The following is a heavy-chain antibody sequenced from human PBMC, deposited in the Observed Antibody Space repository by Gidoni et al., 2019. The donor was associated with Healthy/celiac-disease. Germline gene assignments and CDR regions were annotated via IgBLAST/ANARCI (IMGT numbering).Heavy chain of an antibody. CDR2: ISGSGGST. V-gene: IGHV3-23*01. D-gene: IGHD6-19*01. Sequence: EVQLLESGGGLVQPGGSLRLSCAASGFTFSSYAMSWVRQAPGKGLEWVSAISGSGGSTYYADSVKGRFTISRDNSKNTLYLQMNSLRAEDTAVYYCAKDIVTGIAVAGTFDYWGQGTLVTVSS. CDR3: AKDIVTGIAVAGTFDY. J-gene: IGHJ4*02. CDR1: GFTFSSYA.